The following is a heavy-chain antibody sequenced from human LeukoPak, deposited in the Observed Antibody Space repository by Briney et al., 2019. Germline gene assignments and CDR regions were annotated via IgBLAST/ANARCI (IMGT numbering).Heavy chain of an antibody. V-gene: IGHV4-59*12. J-gene: IGHJ4*02. CDR3: ARADEEYSSPIGWDY. CDR1: GGSISSYY. CDR2: IYYSGST. D-gene: IGHD6-6*01. Sequence: SETLSLTCTVSGGSISSYYWSWIRQPPGKGLEWIGYIYYSGSTNYNPSLKSRVTISVDRSKNQFSLKLSSVTAADTAVYYCARADEEYSSPIGWDYWGQGTLVTVSS.